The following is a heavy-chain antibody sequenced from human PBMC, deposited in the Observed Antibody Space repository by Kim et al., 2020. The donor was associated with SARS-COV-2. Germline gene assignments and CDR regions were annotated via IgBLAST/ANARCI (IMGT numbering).Heavy chain of an antibody. D-gene: IGHD3-9*01. CDR3: ARGLTGHRGL. Sequence: STSYADSVKGRFTISRDNAKNTLYLQMNSLRAEDTAVYYCARGLTGHRGLWGQGTLVTVSS. V-gene: IGHV3-74*01. CDR2: ST. J-gene: IGHJ4*02.